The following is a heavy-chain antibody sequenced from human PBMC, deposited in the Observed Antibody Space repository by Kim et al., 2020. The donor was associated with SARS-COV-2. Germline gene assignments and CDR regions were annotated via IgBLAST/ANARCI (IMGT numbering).Heavy chain of an antibody. CDR1: GFTFSSYA. J-gene: IGHJ3*02. V-gene: IGHV3-30*04. CDR2: ISYDGSNK. CDR3: ARDSYGDYEPVLPSAFDI. Sequence: GGSLRLSCAASGFTFSSYAMHWVRQAPGKGLEWVAVISYDGSNKYYADSVKGRFTISRDNSKNTLYLQMNSLRAEDTAVYYCARDSYGDYEPVLPSAFDIWGQGTMVTVSS. D-gene: IGHD4-17*01.